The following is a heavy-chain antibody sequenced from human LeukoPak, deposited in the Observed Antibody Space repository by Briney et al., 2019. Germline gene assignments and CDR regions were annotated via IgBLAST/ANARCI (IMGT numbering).Heavy chain of an antibody. D-gene: IGHD3-22*01. Sequence: SETLSLTCTVSGGSISSSNCYWGWIRQPPGKGLEWIASFYYSGNSYYNPSLKSRVTVSVDTSNNQFSLRPSSVTAADTAVYYCARHIDTSGYYKHRDYWGQGTLVTVSS. V-gene: IGHV4-39*01. CDR3: ARHIDTSGYYKHRDY. CDR1: GGSISSSNCY. CDR2: FYYSGNS. J-gene: IGHJ4*02.